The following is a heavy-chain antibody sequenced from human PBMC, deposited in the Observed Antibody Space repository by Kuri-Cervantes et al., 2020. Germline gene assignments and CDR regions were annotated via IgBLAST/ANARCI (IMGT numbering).Heavy chain of an antibody. V-gene: IGHV3-66*01. D-gene: IGHD6-19*01. CDR2: IFGDTT. CDR1: GFTVSGNY. CDR3: AATVTTGWLNFGY. J-gene: IGHJ4*01. Sequence: GESLKISCAASGFTVSGNYMSWVRQAPGKGLEWVSVIFGDTTYYADSVKGSFTVSGHSSKNTVYLQMDSLRVEDTAVYYCAATVTTGWLNFGYWGHGTLVTAPQ.